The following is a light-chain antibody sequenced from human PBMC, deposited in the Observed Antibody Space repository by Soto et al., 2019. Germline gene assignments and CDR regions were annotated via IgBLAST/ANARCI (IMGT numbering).Light chain of an antibody. CDR2: AAS. J-gene: IGKJ5*01. CDR3: QQTYSAPIT. CDR1: QSISNW. V-gene: IGKV1-39*01. Sequence: DIQMTQSPSTLSAFVGDRVTITCRASQSISNWLAWYQQKPGKAPELLIYAASNLQSGVPSRFSGSGSGTDYTLTISSLQPEDFATYYCQQTYSAPITFGQGTRLEIK.